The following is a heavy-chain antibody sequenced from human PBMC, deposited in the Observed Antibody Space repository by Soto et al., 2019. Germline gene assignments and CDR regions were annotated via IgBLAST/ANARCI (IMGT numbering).Heavy chain of an antibody. D-gene: IGHD5-12*01. V-gene: IGHV1-18*01. Sequence: ASVKVSCKASGYTFTSYGISWVRQAPGQGLEWMGWISAYNGNTNYAQKLQGRVTMTTDTSTSTAYMELRSLRSDDTAVYYCARDPTSLEYSGSDTTWFDPWGQGTLVTFSS. CDR1: GYTFTSYG. CDR3: ARDPTSLEYSGSDTTWFDP. CDR2: ISAYNGNT. J-gene: IGHJ5*02.